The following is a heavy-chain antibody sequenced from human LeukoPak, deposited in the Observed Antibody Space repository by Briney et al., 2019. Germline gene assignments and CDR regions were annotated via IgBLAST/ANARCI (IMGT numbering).Heavy chain of an antibody. J-gene: IGHJ4*02. D-gene: IGHD6-13*01. CDR3: AKAWFRAAAGYFDY. V-gene: IGHV3-30*02. CDR2: IRYDGSNK. CDR1: GFTFSSYG. Sequence: GGSLRLSCAASGFTFSSYGMHWVRQAPGKGLEWVAFIRYDGSNKYYADSVKGRFTISRDNSKNTLYLQMNSLRAEDTAVYYCAKAWFRAAAGYFDYWGQGTLVTVSS.